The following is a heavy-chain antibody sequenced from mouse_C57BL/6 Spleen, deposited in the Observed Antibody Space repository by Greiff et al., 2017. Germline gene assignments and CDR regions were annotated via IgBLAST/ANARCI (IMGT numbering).Heavy chain of an antibody. J-gene: IGHJ3*01. V-gene: IGHV3-6*01. CDR2: ISSDGST. CDR3: DRRIKNAWFAY. CDR1: GYSITSGSY. Sequence: VQLKESGPGLVKPSQSLSLTCSVTGYSITSGSYWNLIRRFPGNKLEWMGYISSDGSTNYNPSLKNRISFTLDTSTNPVFLQFNSVTTEDTATYACDRRIKNAWFAYWGQGTLVTVSA. D-gene: IGHD1-3*01.